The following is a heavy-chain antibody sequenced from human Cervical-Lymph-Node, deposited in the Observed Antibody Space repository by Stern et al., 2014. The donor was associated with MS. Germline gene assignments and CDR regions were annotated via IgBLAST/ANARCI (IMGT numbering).Heavy chain of an antibody. V-gene: IGHV1-18*01. CDR1: GYTFTSYG. D-gene: IGHD2-15*01. Sequence: QMQLVLSGAEVKKHGASVKVSCKASGYTFTSYGISWVRQDPGQGLGWMGWISAYKGNTNYAQKIHGRDPLTTDTSTSPAYMELRSLRSDDTAVYYCARGLLGSENAFDIWGQGTMVTVSS. CDR2: ISAYKGNT. J-gene: IGHJ3*02. CDR3: ARGLLGSENAFDI.